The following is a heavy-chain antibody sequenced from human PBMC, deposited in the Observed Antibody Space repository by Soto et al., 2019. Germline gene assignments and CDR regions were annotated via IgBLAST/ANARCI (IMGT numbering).Heavy chain of an antibody. CDR1: GFTFSNYA. V-gene: IGHV3-23*01. CDR3: AKGSFGFDY. J-gene: IGHJ4*02. D-gene: IGHD3-10*01. Sequence: EVQLLESGGGLVQPGGSLTLSCAASGFTFSNYAMTWVRQSPGKGLEWVSGFSRSGGNTYYADSVKGRFTISRDNTKNTVHLQMKSLRVEDTAVYYCAKGSFGFDYWGQGNLVTVSS. CDR2: FSRSGGNT.